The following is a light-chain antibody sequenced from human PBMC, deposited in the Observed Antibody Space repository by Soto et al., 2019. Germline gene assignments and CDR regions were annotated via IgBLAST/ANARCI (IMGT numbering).Light chain of an antibody. Sequence: DIQLTQSPSFLSASVGDRVTITCRASQGFSSDLAWYQQKPGKAPKLLIYAASTLQSGVPSRFSGSGSGTEFTLTFSTLQPEDFATYYCQQLNSYPRTFGQGTKVEIK. CDR3: QQLNSYPRT. J-gene: IGKJ1*01. CDR2: AAS. CDR1: QGFSSD. V-gene: IGKV1-9*01.